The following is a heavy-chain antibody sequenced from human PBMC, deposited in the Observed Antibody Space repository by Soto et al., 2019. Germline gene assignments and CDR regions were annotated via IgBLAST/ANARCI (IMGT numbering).Heavy chain of an antibody. CDR1: AFSLSTGGVG. V-gene: IGHV2-5*02. CDR2: IYWDDDK. D-gene: IGHD2-21*02. J-gene: IGHJ6*02. Sequence: QITLKESGPTLVKPTQTLTLTCTFSAFSLSTGGVGVGWIRQPPGKALEWLALIYWDDDKRYSPSLRSRLTITKDTSKNQVVLPMTDMDPVDTATYYCIQSRCGGDCLQSYASYYYYGMDVWGQGPTVTVSS. CDR3: IQSRCGGDCLQSYASYYYYGMDV.